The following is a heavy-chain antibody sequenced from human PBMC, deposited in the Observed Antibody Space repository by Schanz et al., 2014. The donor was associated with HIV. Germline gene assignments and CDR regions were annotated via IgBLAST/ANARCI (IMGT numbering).Heavy chain of an antibody. CDR3: AKGRYMGATLVQFDS. V-gene: IGHV3-23*01. J-gene: IGHJ4*02. Sequence: EVQLLESGGGLVQPGGSLRLSCAASGFTFSNYAMTWVRQAPGKGLEWVSTLSGSGGRTDYADSVKGRFTISRDSSKNTLFLQMNSVIVDDTATYYCAKGRYMGATLVQFDSWGRGTLVTVSS. CDR2: LSGSGGRT. CDR1: GFTFSNYA. D-gene: IGHD1-26*01.